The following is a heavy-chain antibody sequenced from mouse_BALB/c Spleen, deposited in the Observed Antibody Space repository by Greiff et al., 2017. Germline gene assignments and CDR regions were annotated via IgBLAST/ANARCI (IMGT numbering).Heavy chain of an antibody. V-gene: IGHV3-6*02. CDR3: ARRGYYGSSTYAMDY. Sequence: EVQRVESGPGLVKPSQSLSLTCSVTGYSITSGYYWNWIRQFPGNKLEWMGYISYDGSNNYNPSLKNRISITRDTSKNQFFLKLNSVTTEDTATYYCARRGYYGSSTYAMDYWGQGTSVTVSS. J-gene: IGHJ4*01. CDR1: GYSITSGYY. CDR2: ISYDGSN. D-gene: IGHD1-1*01.